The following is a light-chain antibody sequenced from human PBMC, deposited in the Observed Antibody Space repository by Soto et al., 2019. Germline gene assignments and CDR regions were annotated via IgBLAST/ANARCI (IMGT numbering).Light chain of an antibody. J-gene: IGKJ3*01. CDR2: DAS. CDR1: QDITIH. Sequence: DIPMTQSPSSLSASVGDRVTITCQASQDITIHLNWYQQKPGKAPKLLISDASNLKTGVPSRFSGRGSGTDFTFVISSLQPEDIATYYCQQYDNLPLFTFGPGTKVDIK. CDR3: QQYDNLPLFT. V-gene: IGKV1-33*01.